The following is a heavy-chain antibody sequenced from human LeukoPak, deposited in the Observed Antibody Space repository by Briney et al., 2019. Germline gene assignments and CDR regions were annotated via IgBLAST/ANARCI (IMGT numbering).Heavy chain of an antibody. CDR1: GFTFSSYG. CDR3: ARRRIAAAGPNDY. CDR2: ISGSGGNT. D-gene: IGHD6-13*01. J-gene: IGHJ4*02. V-gene: IGHV3-23*01. Sequence: GGSLRLSCAASGFTFSSYGMHWVRQAPGKGLEWVSVISGSGGNTYYADSVKGRFTISRDNSKNTLYLQMNSLRAEDTAVYYCARRRIAAAGPNDYWGQGTLVTVSS.